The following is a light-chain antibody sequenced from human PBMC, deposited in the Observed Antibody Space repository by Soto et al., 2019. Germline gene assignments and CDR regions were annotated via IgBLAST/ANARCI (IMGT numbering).Light chain of an antibody. Sequence: DIQMTQSPSTLSASVGDRVTITCRASQSINSWLAWYQQKPGKAPKLLIYKASSLESGVPSRFSGSGSGTECTLTISSLQPDDFATYYCQQYNSYPWTFGQGTKVEIK. CDR1: QSINSW. J-gene: IGKJ1*01. V-gene: IGKV1-5*03. CDR2: KAS. CDR3: QQYNSYPWT.